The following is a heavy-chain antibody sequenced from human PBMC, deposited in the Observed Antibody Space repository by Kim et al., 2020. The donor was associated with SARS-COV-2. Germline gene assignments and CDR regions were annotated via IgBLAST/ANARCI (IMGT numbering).Heavy chain of an antibody. V-gene: IGHV3-48*02. J-gene: IGHJ3*02. CDR3: AREGYGGVAFDI. CDR2: I. D-gene: IGHD5-18*01. Sequence: IYYADSVRGRFPVSRDNAKNSLFLQMSSLRDEDTAVYYCAREGYGGVAFDIWGQGTMVTVSS.